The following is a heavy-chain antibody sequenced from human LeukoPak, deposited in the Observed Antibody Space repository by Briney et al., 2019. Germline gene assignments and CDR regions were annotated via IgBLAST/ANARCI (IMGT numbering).Heavy chain of an antibody. CDR3: ARSDGSGLQLYYFDY. D-gene: IGHD4-11*01. J-gene: IGHJ4*02. V-gene: IGHV4-34*01. CDR1: GGSFSGYY. Sequence: SETLSLTCAVYGGSFSGYYWSWIRQPPGKGLEWIGEINHSGSTNYNPSLKSRVTISVDTSKNQSSLKLSSVTAADTAVYYCARSDGSGLQLYYFDYWGQGTLVTVSS. CDR2: INHSGST.